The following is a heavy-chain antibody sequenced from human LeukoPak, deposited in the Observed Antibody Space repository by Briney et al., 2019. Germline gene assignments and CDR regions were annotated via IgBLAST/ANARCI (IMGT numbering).Heavy chain of an antibody. D-gene: IGHD1-26*01. J-gene: IGHJ5*02. CDR2: INHSGST. Sequence: SETLSLTCAVYGGSFSGYYWSWIRQPPGKGLEWIGEINHSGSTNYNPSLKSRVTISVDTSKNQFSLKLSSVTAADTAVYYCARVYSGSYPRSNNWFDPWGQGTLVTVSS. CDR3: ARVYSGSYPRSNNWFDP. CDR1: GGSFSGYY. V-gene: IGHV4-34*01.